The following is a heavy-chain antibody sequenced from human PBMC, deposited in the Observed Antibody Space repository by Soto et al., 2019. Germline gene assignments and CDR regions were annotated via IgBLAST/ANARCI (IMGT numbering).Heavy chain of an antibody. CDR1: GGSISSYH. D-gene: IGHD6-13*01. V-gene: IGHV4-59*01. CDR3: ARGAAGVSSY. Sequence: SETLSLTCTVSGGSISSYHWSWIRQPKGKGLEWIGYINYSGSTNNNPSLKSRVTISVDTSKNQFSLKLKSVTAADTAVYYCARGAAGVSSYWGRGNLVTVSS. J-gene: IGHJ4*02. CDR2: INYSGST.